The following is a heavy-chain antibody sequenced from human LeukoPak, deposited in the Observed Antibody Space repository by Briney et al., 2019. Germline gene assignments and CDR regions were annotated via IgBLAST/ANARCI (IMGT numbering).Heavy chain of an antibody. CDR2: IRYDGSNK. D-gene: IGHD6-13*01. CDR1: GFTFSSYG. V-gene: IGHV3-30*02. CDR3: AKDSIAAAGGGYFDY. Sequence: GGSLRLSCAASGFTFSSYGMHWVRQAPGKGLEWVAFIRYDGSNKYYADSVKGRFTISRDNSKNTLYLQMNSLRAEDTAVYYCAKDSIAAAGGGYFDYWGQGTLVTVSS. J-gene: IGHJ4*02.